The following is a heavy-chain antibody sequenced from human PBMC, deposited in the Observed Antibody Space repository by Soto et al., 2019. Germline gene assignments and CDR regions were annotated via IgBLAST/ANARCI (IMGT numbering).Heavy chain of an antibody. CDR1: GFTFSTDS. CDR2: ISTSGATR. Sequence: EVQLVESGGGLVQPGGSLRLSCVASGFTFSTDSMNWVRQAPGKGLEWVAHISTSGATRYYADSVKGRFTISRDNAKTSVCLAIDSLRNEDRAVYYCARFFGSGFDLWGQGTLVTVSS. D-gene: IGHD6-19*01. J-gene: IGHJ4*02. V-gene: IGHV3-48*02. CDR3: ARFFGSGFDL.